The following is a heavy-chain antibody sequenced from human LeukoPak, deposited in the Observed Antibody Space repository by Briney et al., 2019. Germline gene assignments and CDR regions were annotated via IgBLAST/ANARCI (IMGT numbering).Heavy chain of an antibody. D-gene: IGHD3-10*01. CDR2: VYYSGTT. V-gene: IGHV4-59*08. CDR3: ARRYGSGDYHFDY. J-gene: IGHJ4*02. CDR1: GGSISSYY. Sequence: PLETLSLTCTVSGGSISSYYWSWIRQPPGKGLEWIGYVYYSGTTNYNPSLKSRVTISVDTSKNQLSLKLSSVTAADTAVYYCARRYGSGDYHFDYWGQGTLVTVSS.